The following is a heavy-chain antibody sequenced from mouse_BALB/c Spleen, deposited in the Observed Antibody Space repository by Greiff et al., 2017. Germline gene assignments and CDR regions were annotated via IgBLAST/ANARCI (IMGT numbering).Heavy chain of an antibody. D-gene: IGHD2-14*01. V-gene: IGHV5-12-1*01. CDR1: GFAFSSYD. CDR3: ARHRYDYAMDY. J-gene: IGHJ4*01. CDR2: ISSGGGST. Sequence: VQLKESGGGLVKPGGSLKLSCAASGFAFSSYDMSWVRQTPEKRLEWVAYISSGGGSTYYPDTVKGRFTISRDNAKNTLYLQMSSLKSEDTAMYYCARHRYDYAMDYWGQGTSVTVSS.